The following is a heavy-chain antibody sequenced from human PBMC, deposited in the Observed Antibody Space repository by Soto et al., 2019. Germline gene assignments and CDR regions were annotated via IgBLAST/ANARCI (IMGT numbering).Heavy chain of an antibody. CDR3: ARGGSYYYGSGSYRGRSPFDY. V-gene: IGHV4-4*02. CDR2: IYHSGST. Sequence: SETLSLTCAVSGGSISSSNWWSWVRQPPGKGLEWIGEIYHSGSTDYNPSLKSRVTISVDKSKNQFSLKLSSVTAADTAVYYCARGGSYYYGSGSYRGRSPFDYWGQGTLVTVSS. D-gene: IGHD3-10*01. CDR1: GGSISSSNW. J-gene: IGHJ4*02.